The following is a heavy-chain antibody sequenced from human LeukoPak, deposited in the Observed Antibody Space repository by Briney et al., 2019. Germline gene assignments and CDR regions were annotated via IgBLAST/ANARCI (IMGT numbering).Heavy chain of an antibody. CDR1: GFTFSDHY. J-gene: IGHJ4*02. CDR2: SRNKANSYTT. CDR3: TRASLSGSYFFY. D-gene: IGHD1-26*01. V-gene: IGHV3-72*01. Sequence: GGSLRLSCAASGFTFSDHYMDWVRQTPGKGLEWVGRSRNKANSYTTEYAASVKGRFIISRDDPKNSLFLQMNSLKTDDTAVYYCTRASLSGSYFFYWGQGALVTVSS.